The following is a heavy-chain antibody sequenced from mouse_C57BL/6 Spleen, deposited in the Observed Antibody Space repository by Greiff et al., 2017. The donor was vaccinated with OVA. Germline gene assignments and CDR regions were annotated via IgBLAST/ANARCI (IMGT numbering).Heavy chain of an antibody. J-gene: IGHJ3*01. V-gene: IGHV1-22*01. CDR2: INPNNGGT. Sequence: VQLQQSGPELVKPGASVKMSCKASGYTFTDYYMPWVKQSHGKSLEWIGYINPNNGGTSYNQKFKGKATLTVNKSSSTAYMELRSLTSEASAVYYCARGEAWFAYWGQGTLVTVSA. CDR1: GYTFTDYY. CDR3: ARGEAWFAY.